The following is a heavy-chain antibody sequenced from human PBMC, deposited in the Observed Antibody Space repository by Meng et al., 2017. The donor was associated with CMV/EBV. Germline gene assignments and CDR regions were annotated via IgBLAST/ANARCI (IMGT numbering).Heavy chain of an antibody. CDR2: INSDGSNT. J-gene: IGHJ4*02. CDR1: GFTFSSYW. CDR3: ARLGVPAAIHYFDY. Sequence: GESLKISRAASGFTFSSYWMHWVRQAPGKGLVWVSRINSDGSNTSYADSVKGRFTISRDNAKNTLYLQMNSLRAEDTAVYYCARLGVPAAIHYFDYWGQGTLVTVSS. D-gene: IGHD2-2*02. V-gene: IGHV3-74*01.